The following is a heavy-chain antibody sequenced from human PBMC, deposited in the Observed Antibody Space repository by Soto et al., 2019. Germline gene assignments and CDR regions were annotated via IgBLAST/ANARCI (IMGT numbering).Heavy chain of an antibody. V-gene: IGHV4-39*01. D-gene: IGHD3-10*01. CDR1: GGSSSSSSYY. CDR2: IYYSGST. CDR3: ATLWFGESPY. J-gene: IGHJ4*02. Sequence: SETLSLTCTVAGGSSSSSSYYWGWIRQPPGKGLEWIGSIYYSGSTYYNPSLKSRVTISVDTSKNQFSLKLSSVTAADTAVYYCATLWFGESPYWGQGTLVTVSS.